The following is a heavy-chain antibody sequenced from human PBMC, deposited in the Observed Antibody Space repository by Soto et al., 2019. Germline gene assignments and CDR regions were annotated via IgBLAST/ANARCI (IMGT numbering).Heavy chain of an antibody. J-gene: IGHJ6*02. Sequence: QVQLQESGPGLVKSSGTLSLTCAVSGGSLSSRNWWSWVRQSPGKGLDRIGEIHHSGSTNYNPTLTSRVTISVDESKNHFSLKVSSVTAADTAVYYCARLGAQTTVSTAYSYYGMDVWGQGTTVTVSS. V-gene: IGHV4-4*02. CDR2: IHHSGST. CDR1: GGSLSSRNW. CDR3: ARLGAQTTVSTAYSYYGMDV. D-gene: IGHD4-4*01.